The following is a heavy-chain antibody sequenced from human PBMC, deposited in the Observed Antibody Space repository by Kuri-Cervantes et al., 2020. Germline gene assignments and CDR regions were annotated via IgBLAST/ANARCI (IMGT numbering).Heavy chain of an antibody. Sequence: SVKVSCKAPGGTFSSDAVSWVRQAPGQGLEWMGGIIPILGTTNYAQKFQGRVTISADKSTSTAYMELSSLRSDDTAVYYCARSDLYGSGSYGYYYGMDVWGQGTTVTVSS. V-gene: IGHV1-69*10. J-gene: IGHJ6*02. D-gene: IGHD3-10*01. CDR2: IIPILGTT. CDR1: GGTFSSDA. CDR3: ARSDLYGSGSYGYYYGMDV.